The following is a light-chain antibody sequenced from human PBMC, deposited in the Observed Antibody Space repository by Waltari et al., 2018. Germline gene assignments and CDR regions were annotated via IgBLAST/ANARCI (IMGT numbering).Light chain of an antibody. CDR2: DVN. V-gene: IGLV2-14*01. Sequence: QSALPQPASVSGSPGQSITISCTGTRSDIGTYHYLSWYQQYPGKAPKLMIYDVNKPPSGFSGRFSGSKSGNTASLTISGLQAEDEADYYCCSSTRSSTYVFGTGTQVTVL. CDR3: CSSTRSSTYV. CDR1: RSDIGTYHY. J-gene: IGLJ1*01.